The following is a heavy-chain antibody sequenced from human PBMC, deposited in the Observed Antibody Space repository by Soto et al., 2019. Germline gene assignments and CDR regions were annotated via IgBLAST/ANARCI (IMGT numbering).Heavy chain of an antibody. D-gene: IGHD3-3*01. J-gene: IGHJ4*02. Sequence: SXKGSCTTSGGTFSTFFISCVRQAPGQVLEWMGGIIPVLGTTTYAQRFQGRVTISADESTRTSHMELRSLTSDDTAVYFCARARAERERYYDFWGGSLDDWGQGTPVTVSS. CDR2: IIPVLGTT. CDR3: ARARAERERYYDFWGGSLDD. V-gene: IGHV1-69*13. CDR1: GGTFSTFF.